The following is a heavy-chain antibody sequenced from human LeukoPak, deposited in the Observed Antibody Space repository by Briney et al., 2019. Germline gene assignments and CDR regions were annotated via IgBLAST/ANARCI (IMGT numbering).Heavy chain of an antibody. Sequence: GGSLRLSCAASGFTFDDYAMDWVRQAPGKGLEWVSGISWNSGSIGYADSVKGRFTISRDNAKNSLYLQMNSLRAEDMALYYCAKGADYVWGSYGGSFDIWGQGTMVTVSS. D-gene: IGHD3-16*01. CDR3: AKGADYVWGSYGGSFDI. CDR2: ISWNSGSI. CDR1: GFTFDDYA. J-gene: IGHJ3*02. V-gene: IGHV3-9*03.